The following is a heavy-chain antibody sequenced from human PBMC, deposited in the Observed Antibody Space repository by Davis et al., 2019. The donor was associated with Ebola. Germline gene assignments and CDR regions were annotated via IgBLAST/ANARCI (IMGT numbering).Heavy chain of an antibody. V-gene: IGHV1-3*01. CDR3: ARVGDWRSVFDY. Sequence: ASVKVSCKASGYTFTSYAMHWVRQAPGQRLEWMGWINAGNGNTKYSQKFQGRVTITRDTSASTAYMELSSLRSEDTAVYYCARVGDWRSVFDYWGQGTLVTVSS. CDR2: INAGNGNT. J-gene: IGHJ4*02. CDR1: GYTFTSYA. D-gene: IGHD3-10*01.